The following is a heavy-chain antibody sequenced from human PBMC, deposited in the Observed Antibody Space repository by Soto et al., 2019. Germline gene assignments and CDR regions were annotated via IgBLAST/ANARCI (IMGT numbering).Heavy chain of an antibody. Sequence: GGSLRLSCAASGFTFRSFTMNWVRQAPGKGLEWVSTISSNSAYIYYTDALRGRFTISRDNAKNSLHLQMNSLRAEGTAVYYCTRDASRDSSARGWFDPWGPGTLVTVSS. D-gene: IGHD6-13*01. V-gene: IGHV3-21*01. CDR2: ISSNSAYI. J-gene: IGHJ5*02. CDR3: TRDASRDSSARGWFDP. CDR1: GFTFRSFT.